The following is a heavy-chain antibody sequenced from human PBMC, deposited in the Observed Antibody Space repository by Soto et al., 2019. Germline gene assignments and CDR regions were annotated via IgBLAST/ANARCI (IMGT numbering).Heavy chain of an antibody. CDR2: IKSKTDGGTT. Sequence: EVQLVESGGGLVKPGGSLRLSCAASGFTFSNVWMNWVRQAPGKGLEWVGRIKSKTDGGTTDYAAPVKGRFTISRDDSNNTLYLQMISLKTEDNAVYYCTPLALKYSSGWYEFSDWGQGTLVTVSS. CDR1: GFTFSNVW. J-gene: IGHJ4*02. V-gene: IGHV3-15*07. CDR3: TPLALKYSSGWYEFSD. D-gene: IGHD6-19*01.